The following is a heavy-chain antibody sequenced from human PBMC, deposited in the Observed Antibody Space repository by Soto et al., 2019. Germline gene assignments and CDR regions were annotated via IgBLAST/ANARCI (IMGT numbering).Heavy chain of an antibody. V-gene: IGHV4-39*01. Sequence: QLQLQESGPGLVKPSETLSLTCTVSGGSISSRSFYWGWIRQPPGMGLEWIGSIYYSGSTDYDPSLKRRPSISVDTSKNQFSLRLSSVTAADTAVYYCASRSSYCRHTTCYEDYFDCWGQGILVTVSS. CDR1: GGSISSRSFY. CDR2: IYYSGST. D-gene: IGHD2-2*01. J-gene: IGHJ4*02. CDR3: ASRSSYCRHTTCYEDYFDC.